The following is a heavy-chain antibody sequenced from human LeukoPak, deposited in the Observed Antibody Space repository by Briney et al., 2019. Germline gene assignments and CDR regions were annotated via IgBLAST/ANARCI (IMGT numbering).Heavy chain of an antibody. CDR3: ARSSRELGGYAPWELMPPFDY. CDR1: GFTVSSNY. D-gene: IGHD1-7*01. Sequence: GGSLRLSCAASGFTVSSNYMSWVRQAPGKGLEWVSVIYSGGSTYYADSVKGRFTISRDNSKNTLYLQMNSLRAEDTAVYYCARSSRELGGYAPWELMPPFDYWGQGTLVTVSS. J-gene: IGHJ4*02. CDR2: IYSGGST. V-gene: IGHV3-66*01.